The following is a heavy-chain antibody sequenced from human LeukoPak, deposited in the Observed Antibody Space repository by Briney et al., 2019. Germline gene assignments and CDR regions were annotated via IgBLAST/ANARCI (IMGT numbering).Heavy chain of an antibody. D-gene: IGHD3-3*01. V-gene: IGHV1-2*02. CDR2: INPNSGGT. J-gene: IGHJ6*02. CDR3: ARERTDFWSGSDYYGMDV. CDR1: GYTFTGYY. Sequence: ASVKVSCKASGYTFTGYYMHWVRQAPGQGLEWMGWINPNSGGTNYAQKFQGRVTMTRDTSISTAYMELSRLRSDDTAMYYCARERTDFWSGSDYYGMDVWGQGTTVTVSS.